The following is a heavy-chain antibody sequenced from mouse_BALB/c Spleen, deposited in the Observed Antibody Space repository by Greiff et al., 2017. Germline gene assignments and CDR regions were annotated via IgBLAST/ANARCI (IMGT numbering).Heavy chain of an antibody. CDR2: ISSGGSYT. CDR1: GFTFSSYA. V-gene: IGHV5-9-4*01. D-gene: IGHD1-1*02. CDR3: ARERGGFDY. J-gene: IGHJ2*01. Sequence: EVQLVESGGGLVKPGGSLKLSCAASGFTFSSYAMSWVRQSPEKRLEWVAEISSGGSYTYYPDTVTGRFTISRDNAKNTLYLEMSSLRSEDTAMYYCARERGGFDYWGQGTTLTVSS.